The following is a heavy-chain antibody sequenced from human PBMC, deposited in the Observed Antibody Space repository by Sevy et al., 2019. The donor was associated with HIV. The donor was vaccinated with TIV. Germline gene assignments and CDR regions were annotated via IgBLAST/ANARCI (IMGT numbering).Heavy chain of an antibody. CDR2: IKADGSDK. D-gene: IGHD3-16*01. CDR1: GFTFSANW. J-gene: IGHJ4*02. V-gene: IGHV3-7*01. Sequence: GGCLRLSCAASGFTFSANWMNWVRQAPGKGLEWVANIKADGSDKHHVDSVEGRFTISRDNAKNLLFLQMNSLRVEDTAVYYCAHETFGRFESWGQGTLVTVSS. CDR3: AHETFGRFES.